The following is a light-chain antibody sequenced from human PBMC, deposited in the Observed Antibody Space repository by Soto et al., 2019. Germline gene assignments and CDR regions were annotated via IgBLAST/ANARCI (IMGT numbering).Light chain of an antibody. J-gene: IGKJ5*01. V-gene: IGKV1-39*01. Sequence: DIQVTQSPSSLSASVGDRVTISCRASQSISGYLNWYQQKPGKAPNLLIFDASSLQSGVTSRFSGRGSGAEYTLTISSLQPEDFATYFCQHSYSNFPITFGQGTRLEIK. CDR1: QSISGY. CDR3: QHSYSNFPIT. CDR2: DAS.